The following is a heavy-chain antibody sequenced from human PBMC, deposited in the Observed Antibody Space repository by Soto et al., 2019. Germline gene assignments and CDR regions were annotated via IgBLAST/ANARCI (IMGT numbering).Heavy chain of an antibody. D-gene: IGHD2-2*01. CDR2: IGSSGGYI. J-gene: IGHJ6*02. CDR3: AREKKHQSLGGRFGMDV. V-gene: IGHV3-21*01. Sequence: RVGSLRLSCAVSGFIFSDFSMNWVRQAPGKGLEWVASIGSSGGYIFYADSVKGRFTISRDNAKKSLDLQINSLRAEDTAVYYCAREKKHQSLGGRFGMDVWGQGTTVTVSS. CDR1: GFIFSDFS.